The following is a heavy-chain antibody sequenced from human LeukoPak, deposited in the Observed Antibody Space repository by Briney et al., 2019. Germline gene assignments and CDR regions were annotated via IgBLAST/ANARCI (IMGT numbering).Heavy chain of an antibody. CDR2: ISDDGNSK. Sequence: PGGSLRLSCAASGFTFSSYAMHWVRQAPGKGLEWVAVISDDGNSKYYADSVKGRFTISRDNSKNTLYLQMNSLRAEDTAVYYCAKEIRLPYFDYWGQGTLVTVSS. CDR3: AKEIRLPYFDY. V-gene: IGHV3-30-3*01. J-gene: IGHJ4*02. CDR1: GFTFSSYA.